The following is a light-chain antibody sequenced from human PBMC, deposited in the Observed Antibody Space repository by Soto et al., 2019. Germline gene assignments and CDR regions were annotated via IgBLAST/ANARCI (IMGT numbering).Light chain of an antibody. CDR2: DVT. CDR3: CSYAGSYTYV. V-gene: IGLV2-11*01. J-gene: IGLJ1*01. Sequence: QSVLTQPRSVSGSPGQSVTISCTGTNSDVGTFYFVSWYQQYPDKGPKLIIYDVTERPSGVPDRFSGSKSGNTASLTISGLQAEDEADYYCCSYAGSYTYVFGSGTKVTVL. CDR1: NSDVGTFYF.